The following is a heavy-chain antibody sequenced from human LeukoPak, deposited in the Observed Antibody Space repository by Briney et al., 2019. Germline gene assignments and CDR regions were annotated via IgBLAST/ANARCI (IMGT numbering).Heavy chain of an antibody. CDR3: ARANPDISIGGDAFDF. V-gene: IGHV4-59*01. J-gene: IGHJ3*01. CDR2: IYYSGST. D-gene: IGHD3-9*01. CDR1: GGSISSYY. Sequence: SETLSLTCTVSGGSISSYYWSWIRQPPGKGLEWIGYIYYSGSTNYNPSLKSRVTISVDTSKNQFSLKLSSVTAADTAVYYCARANPDISIGGDAFDFWGQGTMVTVSS.